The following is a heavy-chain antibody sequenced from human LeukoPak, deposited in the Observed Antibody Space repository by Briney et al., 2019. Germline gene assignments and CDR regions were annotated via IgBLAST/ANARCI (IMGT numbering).Heavy chain of an antibody. CDR2: IKQNGSET. CDR3: ARWANSIDY. Sequence: GGSLRLSCAASGFTFSSYEMNWVRQAPGKGLEWVANIKQNGSETFYADSVRGRFTISRDNAKNSQYLQMNSLRVEDTAVYYCARWANSIDYWGQGALVTVSS. D-gene: IGHD5-18*01. V-gene: IGHV3-7*01. J-gene: IGHJ4*02. CDR1: GFTFSSYE.